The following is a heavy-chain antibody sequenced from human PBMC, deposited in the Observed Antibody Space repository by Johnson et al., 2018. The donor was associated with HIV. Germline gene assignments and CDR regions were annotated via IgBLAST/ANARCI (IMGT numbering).Heavy chain of an antibody. CDR3: ARERGLGHAFDI. CDR2: INWNGGST. Sequence: VQLVESGGGLVQPGGSLRLSCAASGFTFSSYAMHWVRQAPGKGLEWVSGINWNGGSTGYADSVKGRFTISRDNVKKSLYLQMNSLRAEDTAVYYCARERGLGHAFDIWGQGTMVTVSS. CDR1: GFTFSSYA. D-gene: IGHD7-27*01. V-gene: IGHV3-20*04. J-gene: IGHJ3*02.